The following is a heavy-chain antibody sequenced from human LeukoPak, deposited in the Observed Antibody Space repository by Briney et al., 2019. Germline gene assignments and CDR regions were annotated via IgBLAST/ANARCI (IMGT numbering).Heavy chain of an antibody. CDR3: ARVLWMDYFDY. CDR2: IYYSGST. Sequence: SETLSLTCTVSGYSISSGYYWGWIRQPPGKGLEWIGSIYYSGSTYYNPSLKSRVTISVDTSKNQFSLRLSSVTAADTAVYYCARVLWMDYFDYWGQGTLVTVSS. V-gene: IGHV4-38-2*02. D-gene: IGHD3-16*01. J-gene: IGHJ4*02. CDR1: GYSISSGYY.